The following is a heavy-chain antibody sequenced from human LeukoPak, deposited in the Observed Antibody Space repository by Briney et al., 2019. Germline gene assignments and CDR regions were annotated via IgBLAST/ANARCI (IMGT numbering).Heavy chain of an antibody. D-gene: IGHD1-7*01. CDR1: GGTFSSYA. J-gene: IGHJ4*02. Sequence: GVSVKVSCKASGGTFSSYAISWVRQAPGQGLEWMGRIIPIFGTANYAQKFQGRVTITTDESTSTAYMELSSLRSEDTAVYYCARDWNYAIDYWGQGTLVTVSS. V-gene: IGHV1-69*05. CDR2: IIPIFGTA. CDR3: ARDWNYAIDY.